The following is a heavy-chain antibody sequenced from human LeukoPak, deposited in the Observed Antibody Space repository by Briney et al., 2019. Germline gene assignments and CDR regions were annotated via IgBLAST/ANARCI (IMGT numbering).Heavy chain of an antibody. CDR2: IHFSGGT. Sequence: PSETLSLTCTFSGGSFSSGTFYWAWLRHPPGKGLEWFGSIHFSGGTYYNPSLKSRVTISVDTSKNQFSLKVTSVTAADTAVYYCAIPGGRLARSPFDYWGQGTLVTVSS. CDR1: GGSFSSGTFY. V-gene: IGHV4-39*01. D-gene: IGHD6-19*01. J-gene: IGHJ4*02. CDR3: AIPGGRLARSPFDY.